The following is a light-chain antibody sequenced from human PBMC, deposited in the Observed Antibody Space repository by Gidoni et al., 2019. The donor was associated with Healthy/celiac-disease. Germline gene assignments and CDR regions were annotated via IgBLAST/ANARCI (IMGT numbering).Light chain of an antibody. CDR3: QQYDNLPPA. CDR2: DAS. V-gene: IGKV1-33*01. Sequence: DIQMTHSPSSLSASVGDRVTITCQASQDISNYVNWYQQKPGKAPKLMIYDASNLETGVPSRFSGSGSGTDFTFTISSLQPEDIATYYYQQYDNLPPAFGPGTKVDIK. CDR1: QDISNY. J-gene: IGKJ3*01.